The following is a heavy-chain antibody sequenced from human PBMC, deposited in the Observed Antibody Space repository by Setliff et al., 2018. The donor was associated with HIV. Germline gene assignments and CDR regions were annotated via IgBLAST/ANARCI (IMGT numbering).Heavy chain of an antibody. CDR1: GGSFSGYY. V-gene: IGHV4-34*01. CDR2: ITHSGST. CDR3: GTDGGLWFGRHSYLQN. D-gene: IGHD3-10*01. J-gene: IGHJ1*01. Sequence: SETLSLTCAVYGGSFSGYYWNWIRQSPGKGLEWIGEITHSGSTNYNPSLKSRVTISIDTSKNQFSLKVNSATAADAAVYYCGTDGGLWFGRHSYLQNWGQGTLVTVSS.